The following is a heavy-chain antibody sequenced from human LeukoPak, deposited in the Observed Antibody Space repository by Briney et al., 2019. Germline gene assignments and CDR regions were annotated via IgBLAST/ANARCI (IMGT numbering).Heavy chain of an antibody. V-gene: IGHV3-74*01. CDR3: VIDLGDYNDF. CDR1: GITFSSYW. D-gene: IGHD2-15*01. CDR2: INTQGTYT. J-gene: IGHJ4*02. Sequence: GGSLRLSCAVSGITFSSYWMHWVRQDPGRGLLWVSRINTQGTYTNYADSVKGRFTISRDNAKNTLYLQMSSLRADDTAVYYCVIDLGDYNDFWGQGTLVTVSS.